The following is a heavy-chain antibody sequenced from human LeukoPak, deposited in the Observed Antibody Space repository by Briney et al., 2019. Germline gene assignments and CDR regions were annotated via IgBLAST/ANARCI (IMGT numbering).Heavy chain of an antibody. D-gene: IGHD3-10*01. CDR2: ISTGSSAYT. V-gene: IGHV3-11*03. CDR1: GFTFSDYY. Sequence: GGSLRLSCAASGFTFSDYYMSWIRQAPGKGREWVSFISTGSSAYTVFADSVKGRFTISRDNAKNSLYLQLDSLRAEDTAVYYCARSTRVPDYWGQGTLVTVSS. J-gene: IGHJ4*02. CDR3: ARSTRVPDY.